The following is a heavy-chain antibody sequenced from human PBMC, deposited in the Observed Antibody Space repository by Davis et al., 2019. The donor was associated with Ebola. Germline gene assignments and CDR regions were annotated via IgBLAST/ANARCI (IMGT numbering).Heavy chain of an antibody. CDR1: GFTFSSYG. V-gene: IGHV3-33*01. CDR3: ARDSMVDGFYLDY. Sequence: GGSLRLSCSASGFTFSSYGMHWVRQVPGKGLEWVAFIWYDGINQYYGDSVKGRMTVSRDNSKNTLYLQLNSLRAEDTAVYYCARDSMVDGFYLDYWGQGTVVIVSS. D-gene: IGHD3-10*01. CDR2: IWYDGINQ. J-gene: IGHJ4*02.